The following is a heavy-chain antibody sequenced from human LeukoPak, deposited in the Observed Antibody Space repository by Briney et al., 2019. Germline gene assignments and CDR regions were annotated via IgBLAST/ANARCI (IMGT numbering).Heavy chain of an antibody. Sequence: GASVKVSYKASGGTFSSYAISWVRQAPGQGLEWMGGIIPIFGTANYAQKFQGRVTITADESTSTAYMELSSLRSEDTAVYYCARAYYYDSSGYYAFDYWGQGTLVTVSS. V-gene: IGHV1-69*13. CDR2: IIPIFGTA. D-gene: IGHD3-22*01. J-gene: IGHJ4*02. CDR1: GGTFSSYA. CDR3: ARAYYYDSSGYYAFDY.